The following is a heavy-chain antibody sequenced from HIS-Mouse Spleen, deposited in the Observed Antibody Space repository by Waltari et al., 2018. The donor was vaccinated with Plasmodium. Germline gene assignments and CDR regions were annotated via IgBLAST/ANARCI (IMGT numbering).Heavy chain of an antibody. V-gene: IGHV3-53*01. CDR2: IYSGGST. J-gene: IGHJ3*02. D-gene: IGHD6-6*01. CDR1: GFTVSGNY. Sequence: EVQLVESGGGLIQPGGSLRLSCAASGFTVSGNYMSGVRQAPGKGREWVSVIYSGGSTYYADSVKGRFTISRDNSKNTLYLQMNSLRAEDTAVYYCARGMKSSSSAFDIWGQGTMVTVSS. CDR3: ARGMKSSSSAFDI.